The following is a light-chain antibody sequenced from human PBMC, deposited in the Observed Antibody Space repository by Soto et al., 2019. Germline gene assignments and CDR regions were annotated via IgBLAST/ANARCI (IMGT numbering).Light chain of an antibody. CDR2: DVS. CDR1: SSNIGDFP. Sequence: QTVVTQPPSASGTPGQRVTISCSGSSSNIGDFPVNWYQHLPGAAPKLIIFDVSKRPSGVPNRFSGSKSGNTASLTISGLRAEDEADYYCCSYVGRNTYVFGTGTKVTVL. V-gene: IGLV1-44*01. J-gene: IGLJ1*01. CDR3: CSYVGRNTYV.